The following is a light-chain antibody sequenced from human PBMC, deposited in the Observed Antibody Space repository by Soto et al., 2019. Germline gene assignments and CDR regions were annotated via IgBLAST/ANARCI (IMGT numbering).Light chain of an antibody. J-gene: IGKJ4*01. CDR2: GAS. V-gene: IGKV1-39*01. Sequence: DIQMSQSPSSLSASIGDRITITCRASQSISTYLNWYQQKPGKAPRLLIYGASTLQNGVPSRFSGSGSATDYTLTISSLQPEDFATYYCQQSFITPPLTFGGGTTVEIK. CDR3: QQSFITPPLT. CDR1: QSISTY.